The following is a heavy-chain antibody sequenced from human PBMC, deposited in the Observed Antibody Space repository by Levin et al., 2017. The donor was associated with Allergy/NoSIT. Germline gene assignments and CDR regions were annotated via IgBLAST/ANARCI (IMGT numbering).Heavy chain of an antibody. D-gene: IGHD3-16*01. CDR2: ISYDGSNK. Sequence: PGGSLRLSCAASGFTFSSYGMHWVRQAPGKGLEWVAVISYDGSNKYYADSVKGRFTISRDNSKNTLYLQMNSLRAEDTAVYYCAKADLMITFGGVDYWGQGTLVTVSS. V-gene: IGHV3-30*18. J-gene: IGHJ4*02. CDR3: AKADLMITFGGVDY. CDR1: GFTFSSYG.